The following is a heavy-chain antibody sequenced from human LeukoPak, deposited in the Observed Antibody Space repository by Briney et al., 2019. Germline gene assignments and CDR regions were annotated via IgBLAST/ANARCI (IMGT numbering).Heavy chain of an antibody. D-gene: IGHD1-26*01. Sequence: SETLSLTCAVYGGSFSGFYWSWIRQPPGKGLEWIGDINHSGNTNYNPSLKSRVAISLDKSSNQFSLRLTSVTAADTAMYFCAREEMPGKFDYWGQGTLVTVSS. J-gene: IGHJ4*02. CDR1: GGSFSGFY. CDR3: AREEMPGKFDY. V-gene: IGHV4-34*01. CDR2: INHSGNT.